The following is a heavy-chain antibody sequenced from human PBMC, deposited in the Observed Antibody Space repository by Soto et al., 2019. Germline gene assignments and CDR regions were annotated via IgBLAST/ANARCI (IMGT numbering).Heavy chain of an antibody. V-gene: IGHV3-53*01. D-gene: IGHD3-22*01. J-gene: IGHJ4*02. CDR1: GFTFSSYS. Sequence: GGSLRLSCAASGFTFSSYSMNWVRQAPGKGLEWVSVIYSGGSTYYADSVKGRFTISRDNSKNTLYLQMNSLRAEDTAVYYCAREDYYDSSGYYGYWGQGTLVTVSS. CDR2: IYSGGST. CDR3: AREDYYDSSGYYGY.